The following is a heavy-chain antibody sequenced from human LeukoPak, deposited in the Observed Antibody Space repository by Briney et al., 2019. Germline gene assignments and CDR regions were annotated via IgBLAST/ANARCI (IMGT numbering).Heavy chain of an antibody. Sequence: GGSLRLSCAASGFTFSSYAMSWVRQAPGKGLEWVSAISGSGGSTYYADSVKGRFTISRDNSKNTLYLQMNSLRAEDTAVYCCAKDIELVGESPYWGQGTLVTVSS. V-gene: IGHV3-23*01. J-gene: IGHJ4*02. CDR3: AKDIELVGESPY. D-gene: IGHD3-10*01. CDR1: GFTFSSYA. CDR2: ISGSGGST.